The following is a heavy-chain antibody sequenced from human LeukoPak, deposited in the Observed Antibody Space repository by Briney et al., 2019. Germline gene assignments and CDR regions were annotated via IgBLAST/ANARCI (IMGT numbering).Heavy chain of an antibody. V-gene: IGHV4-59*08. CDR1: GGSISSYY. CDR3: ARHVIIGREQQLTQSFDY. D-gene: IGHD6-13*01. Sequence: PSETLSLTCTVSGGSISSYYWSWIRQPPGKGLEYIGYIYYSGNTNSNPSLNSRVTISVDTSKNQFSLKLSSVTAADTAVYYCARHVIIGREQQLTQSFDYWGQGTLVTVSS. J-gene: IGHJ4*02. CDR2: IYYSGNT.